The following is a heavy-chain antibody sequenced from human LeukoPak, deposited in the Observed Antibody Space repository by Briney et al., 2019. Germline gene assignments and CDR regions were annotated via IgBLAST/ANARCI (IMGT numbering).Heavy chain of an antibody. Sequence: TLSLTCPVSGGCISSGSYYWSWIRQPAGKGLEWIWRIYTSGSTNYNPSLKSRVTISVDTSKNQFSLKLNSVTAADTAIYYCAKGAGGFSYYNWFDPWGQGTLVTVSS. D-gene: IGHD5-18*01. J-gene: IGHJ5*02. CDR3: AKGAGGFSYYNWFDP. CDR2: IYTSGST. V-gene: IGHV4-61*02. CDR1: GGCISSGSYY.